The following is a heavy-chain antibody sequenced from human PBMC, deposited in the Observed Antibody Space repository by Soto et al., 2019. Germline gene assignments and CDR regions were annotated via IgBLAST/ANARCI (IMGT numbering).Heavy chain of an antibody. CDR3: AKSFMVRGVSVDY. CDR2: ISYDGSNK. CDR1: GFTFSSYS. J-gene: IGHJ4*02. V-gene: IGHV3-30*18. Sequence: VQLVESGGGLVKPGGSLRLSCAASGFTFSSYSMNWVRQAPGKGLEWVAVISYDGSNKDYEDSVKGRFTVSRDNSKNTLYLQMNSLRVEDTAVYYCAKSFMVRGVSVDYWGQGTLVTVSS. D-gene: IGHD3-10*01.